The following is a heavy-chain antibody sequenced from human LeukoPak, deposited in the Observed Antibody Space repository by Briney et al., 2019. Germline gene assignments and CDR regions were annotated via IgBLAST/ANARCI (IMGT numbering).Heavy chain of an antibody. CDR2: ISSNGGST. D-gene: IGHD1-1*01. CDR3: ARGLERGYYYYYYYMDV. V-gene: IGHV3-64*01. Sequence: GGSLRLSCAASGFTFSSYAMHWVRQAPGKGLEYVSAISSNGGSTYYANSVKGRFTISRDNSKNTLYLQMGSLRAEDTAVYYCARGLERGYYYYYYYMDVWGKGTTVTISS. CDR1: GFTFSSYA. J-gene: IGHJ6*03.